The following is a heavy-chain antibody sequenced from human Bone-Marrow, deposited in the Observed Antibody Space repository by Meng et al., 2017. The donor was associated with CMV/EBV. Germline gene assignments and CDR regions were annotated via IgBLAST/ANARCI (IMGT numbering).Heavy chain of an antibody. CDR1: GGSISSYY. J-gene: IGHJ4*02. CDR3: ARAMVRGVQRYFDY. Sequence: VQLQESGPGLVKASETLSLTCTVSGGSISSYYWSWIRQPAGKGLEWIGRIYTSGSTNYNPSLKSRVTMSVDTSKNQFSLKLSSVTAADTAVYYCARAMVRGVQRYFDYWGQGTLVTVFS. CDR2: IYTSGST. V-gene: IGHV4-4*07. D-gene: IGHD3-10*01.